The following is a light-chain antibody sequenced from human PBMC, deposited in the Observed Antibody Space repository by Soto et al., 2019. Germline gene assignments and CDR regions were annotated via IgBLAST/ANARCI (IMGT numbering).Light chain of an antibody. CDR2: SND. V-gene: IGLV1-44*01. CDR3: SSYTSSSTLP. J-gene: IGLJ1*01. CDR1: TSNIGINT. Sequence: QSVLTQPPSASGTPGQRVTISCSGSTSNIGINTVTWYQQLPGTAPKLLIYSNDRRPSGVPDRFSGSKSGTSASLAISGLQPDFEADYYCSSYTSSSTLPFGTGTKAPS.